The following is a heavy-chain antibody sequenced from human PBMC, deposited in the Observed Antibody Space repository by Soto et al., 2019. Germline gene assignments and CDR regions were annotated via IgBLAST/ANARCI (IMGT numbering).Heavy chain of an antibody. CDR1: GGSFSGYY. V-gene: IGHV4-34*01. CDR3: ARVFKHRTNKIAVAAGWFDP. Sequence: SETLSLTCAVYGGSFSGYYWSWIRQPPGKGLEWIGEINHSGSTNYNPSLKSRVTISVDTSKNQFSLKLSSVTAADTAVYYCARVFKHRTNKIAVAAGWFDPWGQGTLVTVSS. D-gene: IGHD6-19*01. CDR2: INHSGST. J-gene: IGHJ5*02.